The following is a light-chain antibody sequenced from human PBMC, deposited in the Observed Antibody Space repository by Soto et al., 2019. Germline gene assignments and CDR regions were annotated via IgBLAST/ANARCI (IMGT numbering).Light chain of an antibody. V-gene: IGKV1-9*01. Sequence: IQLTQSPSSLSASVGDRVTITCRASQGGSSYLAWYQQKPGKAPNLLIYVTSTLQSGVPSRFSGSGSGTVFTFTFSSLQPKIFETYYFQQHNSYPPPFGGGTRGDIK. CDR3: QQHNSYPPP. J-gene: IGKJ4*01. CDR1: QGGSSY. CDR2: VTS.